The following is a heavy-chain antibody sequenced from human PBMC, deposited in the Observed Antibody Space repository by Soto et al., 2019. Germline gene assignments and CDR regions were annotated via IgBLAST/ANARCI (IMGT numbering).Heavy chain of an antibody. V-gene: IGHV4-34*01. CDR1: GGSFSGYY. D-gene: IGHD2-15*01. CDR3: ARDILGDGNNYYYYGMDV. J-gene: IGHJ6*02. Sequence: PSETLSLTWAVYGGSFSGYYWSWIRQPPGKGLEWIGEINHSGSTNYNPSLKSRVTISVDTSKNQFSLKLSSVTAADTAVYYCARDILGDGNNYYYYGMDVWGQGTTVTVSS. CDR2: INHSGST.